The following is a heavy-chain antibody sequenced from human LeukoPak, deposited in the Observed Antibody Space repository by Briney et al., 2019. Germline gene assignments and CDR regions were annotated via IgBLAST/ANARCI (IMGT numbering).Heavy chain of an antibody. J-gene: IGHJ3*02. CDR3: ASRLFRDAFDI. D-gene: IGHD2-21*01. Sequence: SETLSLTCTVSGGSISSSSYYWGWIRQPPGKGLEWIGSIYYSGSTYYNPSLKSRVTISVDTSKNQFSLKLSSVTAADTAVYYCASRLFRDAFDIWGQGTMVTVSS. CDR2: IYYSGST. V-gene: IGHV4-39*07. CDR1: GGSISSSSYY.